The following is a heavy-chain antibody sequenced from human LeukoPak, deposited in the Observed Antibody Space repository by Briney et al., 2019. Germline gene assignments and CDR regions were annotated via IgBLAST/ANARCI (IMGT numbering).Heavy chain of an antibody. CDR3: ARESRSSGSDF. D-gene: IGHD3-22*01. V-gene: IGHV4-31*03. CDR1: XXXXXXXXYY. J-gene: IGHJ4*02. Sequence: TXXLTCTVSXXXXXXXXYYXSXIRQXXGXXXEWIGYIYYSGSSYYNPSLKSRVTISVDTSKNQFSLKLSSVTAADTAVYYCARESRSSGSDFWGQGTLVTVSS. CDR2: IYYSGSS.